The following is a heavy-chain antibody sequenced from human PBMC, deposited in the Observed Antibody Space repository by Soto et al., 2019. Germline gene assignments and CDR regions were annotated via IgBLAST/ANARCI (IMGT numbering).Heavy chain of an antibody. Sequence: ASVKVSCKASGYIFTGYYLHWVRQAPGQGLEWVGWINPNSGGTNYAQKFQGWVTMTRDTSISTAYMELSRLGSDDTAVYYCARPRTYCSGGSCYSRYYYGMDVWGQGTRVTVS. CDR1: GYIFTGYY. V-gene: IGHV1-2*04. J-gene: IGHJ6*02. CDR3: ARPRTYCSGGSCYSRYYYGMDV. CDR2: INPNSGGT. D-gene: IGHD2-15*01.